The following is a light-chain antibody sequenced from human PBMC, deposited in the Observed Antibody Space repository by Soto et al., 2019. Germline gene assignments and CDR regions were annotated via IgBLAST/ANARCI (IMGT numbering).Light chain of an antibody. CDR2: AAS. J-gene: IGKJ4*01. CDR1: QDISNW. V-gene: IGKV1-12*01. Sequence: DIHMTQSPSSVSASVGDRVTISCRASQDISNWLAWYQQKTGKAPKLLIYAASSLQIGVPSRFIGSGSGTDFTISISSLQPKDFATYYCQQDNSFLPLTFGGGTKVEIK. CDR3: QQDNSFLPLT.